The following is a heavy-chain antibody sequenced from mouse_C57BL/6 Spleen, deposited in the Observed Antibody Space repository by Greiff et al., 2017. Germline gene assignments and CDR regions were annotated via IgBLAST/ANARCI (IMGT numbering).Heavy chain of an antibody. CDR1: GFSFNTYA. J-gene: IGHJ3*01. V-gene: IGHV10-1*01. CDR2: IRSKSNNYAT. Sequence: EVHLVESGGGLVQPKGSLKLSCAASGFSFNTYAMNWVRQAPGKGLEWVARIRSKSNNYATYYADSVKDRFTISRDDSESMLYLQMNNLKTEDTAMYYCVRVGYSAWFADWGQGTLVTVSA. CDR3: VRVGYSAWFAD. D-gene: IGHD2-3*01.